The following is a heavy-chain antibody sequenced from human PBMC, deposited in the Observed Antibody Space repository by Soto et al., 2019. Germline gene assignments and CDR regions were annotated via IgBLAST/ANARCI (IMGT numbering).Heavy chain of an antibody. V-gene: IGHV4-34*01. Sequence: SETLSLTCAFYGWSFSGYYWTWIRQPPGTGLEWIGEINHSGSTNYNPSLKSRVTISVDTSKNQFSLKLSSVTAADTAVYYCAREGSYKNYYYYGMDVWGQGTTVTVSS. CDR3: AREGSYKNYYYYGMDV. D-gene: IGHD2-15*01. CDR2: INHSGST. CDR1: GWSFSGYY. J-gene: IGHJ6*02.